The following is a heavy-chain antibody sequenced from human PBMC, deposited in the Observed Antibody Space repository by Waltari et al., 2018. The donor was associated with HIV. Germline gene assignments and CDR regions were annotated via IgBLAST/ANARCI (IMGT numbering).Heavy chain of an antibody. D-gene: IGHD2-21*01. J-gene: IGHJ3*02. CDR2: IKNGGNT. CDR3: ARWCWGYRWTCDAFDI. V-gene: IGHV4-34*02. Sequence: QVHLQQWAAGLLKPSETLSVTCAVHGGSLRGYSWRWIRQSPGKGLEWIGEIKNGGNTNYNPSLKSRVIISQDTSKNQFSLKVTSVTAADTAVYYCARWCWGYRWTCDAFDIWGQGTMVTVSS. CDR1: GGSLRGYS.